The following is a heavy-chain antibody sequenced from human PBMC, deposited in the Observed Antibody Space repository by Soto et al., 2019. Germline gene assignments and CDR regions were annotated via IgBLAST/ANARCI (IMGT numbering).Heavy chain of an antibody. CDR2: INAGNGNT. CDR3: AKRNWLDP. CDR1: GYTFTSYP. V-gene: IGHV1-3*05. Sequence: QVQLVQSGAEEKNPGASVKVSCKASGYTFTSYPLHWVRQAPGQRLEWMGWINAGNGNTEYLQKFQGRVTITRDTSASTTYMELTSLTSEDTAAYCCAKRNWLDPWGQGTLVTVSS. J-gene: IGHJ5*02.